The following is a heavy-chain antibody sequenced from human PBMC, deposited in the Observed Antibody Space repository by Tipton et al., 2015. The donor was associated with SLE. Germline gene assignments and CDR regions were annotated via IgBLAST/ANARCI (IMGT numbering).Heavy chain of an antibody. CDR3: ARRKYYYMDV. J-gene: IGHJ6*03. Sequence: TLSLTCTVSGDSIRTNDYYWAWIRQSPGKGLEWIGSRFSGGSTYYNPSLKSRVTISVDMSKSQFSLNLNLVTAADTAIYYCARRKYYYMDVWGKGATVTVSS. CDR1: GDSIRTNDYY. V-gene: IGHV4-39*01. CDR2: RFSGGST.